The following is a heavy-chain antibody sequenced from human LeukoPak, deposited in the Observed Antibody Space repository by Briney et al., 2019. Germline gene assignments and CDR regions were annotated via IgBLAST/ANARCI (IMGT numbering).Heavy chain of an antibody. Sequence: GSLRLSCAASGFTFSSYAMSWIRQPPGKGLEWIGSIYYSGSTYYNPSLKSRVTISVDTSKNQFSLKLSSVTAADTAVYYCARVFDSGSQAYFYYMDVWGKGTTVTISS. CDR2: IYYSGST. CDR1: GFTFSSYA. D-gene: IGHD3-10*01. J-gene: IGHJ6*03. CDR3: ARVFDSGSQAYFYYMDV. V-gene: IGHV4-39*07.